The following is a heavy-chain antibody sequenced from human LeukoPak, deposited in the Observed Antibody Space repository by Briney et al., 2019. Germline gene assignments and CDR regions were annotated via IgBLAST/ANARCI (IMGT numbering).Heavy chain of an antibody. CDR3: ARDRGYSYAFDY. V-gene: IGHV3-33*01. CDR1: GFSFSNYG. J-gene: IGHJ4*02. CDR2: IWYDGSNE. D-gene: IGHD5-18*01. Sequence: GRSLRLSCAASGFSFSNYGMHWVRQAPGRGLEWVAVIWYDGSNEYYADPVRGRFTISRDNSKNTLYLQMNSLRAEDTAVYYCARDRGYSYAFDYWGQGTLVTVSS.